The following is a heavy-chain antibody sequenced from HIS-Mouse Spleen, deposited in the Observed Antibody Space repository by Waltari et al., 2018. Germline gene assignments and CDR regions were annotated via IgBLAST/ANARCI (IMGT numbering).Heavy chain of an antibody. CDR2: INPNSGGT. D-gene: IGHD5-18*01. Sequence: QVQLVQSGAEVKKPGASVKVSFKASGYTFTGSSMPWGRQAPGQGLEWMGWINPNSGGTNYAQKFQGRVTMTRDTSISTAYMELSRLRSDDTAVYYCARDQLWFYFDYWGQGTLVTVSS. J-gene: IGHJ4*02. CDR3: ARDQLWFYFDY. CDR1: GYTFTGSS. V-gene: IGHV1-2*02.